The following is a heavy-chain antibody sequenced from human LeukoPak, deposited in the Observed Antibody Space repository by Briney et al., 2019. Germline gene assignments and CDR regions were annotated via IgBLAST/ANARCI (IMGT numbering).Heavy chain of an antibody. CDR1: GGSISSYY. CDR2: IFYNGNT. Sequence: SETLSLTCTVSGGSISSYYWSWLRQPPGKGLEWVGWIFYNGNTNYSSSLKSRLTMSVDASKNQFYLKLNSVTAADTAVYYCARYSSDHDGRHFEFWGQGILVTVSS. CDR3: ARYSSDHDGRHFEF. V-gene: IGHV4-59*01. J-gene: IGHJ4*02. D-gene: IGHD2-21*01.